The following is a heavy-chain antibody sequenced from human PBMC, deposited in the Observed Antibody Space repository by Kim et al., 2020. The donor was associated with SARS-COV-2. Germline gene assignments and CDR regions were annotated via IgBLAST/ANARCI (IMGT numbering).Heavy chain of an antibody. Sequence: SETLSLTCTVSGGSISSYYWSWIRQPPGKGLEWIGYIYYSGSTNYNPSLKSRVTISVDTSKNQFSLKLSSVTAADTAVYYCARDGSGSYYSLDYWGQGTLVTVSS. CDR3: ARDGSGSYYSLDY. CDR2: IYYSGST. J-gene: IGHJ4*02. V-gene: IGHV4-59*01. D-gene: IGHD3-10*01. CDR1: GGSISSYY.